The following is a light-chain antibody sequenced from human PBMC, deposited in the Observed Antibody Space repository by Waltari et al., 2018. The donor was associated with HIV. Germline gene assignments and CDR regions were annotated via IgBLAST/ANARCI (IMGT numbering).Light chain of an antibody. CDR2: STN. CDR1: PGSVSTSYY. CDR3: VLYMGRGISL. J-gene: IGLJ2*01. Sequence: QTVVTQEPSFSVSPGGTVTLTCGLRPGSVSTSYYPSWYQQTPGQAPRTLIYSTNTRSSGVPDRFSGSILGNKAALTITGAQADDESDYYCVLYMGRGISLFGGGTKLTVL. V-gene: IGLV8-61*01.